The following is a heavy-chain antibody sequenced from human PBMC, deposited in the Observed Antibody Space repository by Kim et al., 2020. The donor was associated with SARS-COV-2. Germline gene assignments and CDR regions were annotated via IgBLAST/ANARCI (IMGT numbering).Heavy chain of an antibody. CDR1: GGSISGSSYY. CDR3: ARRCITMVRGVLYSDAFDI. D-gene: IGHD3-10*01. J-gene: IGHJ3*02. CDR2: IYYSGST. V-gene: IGHV4-39*01. Sequence: SETLSLTCTVSGGSISGSSYYWGWIRQPPGKGLEWIGNIYYSGSTYYNASLKSRVTISVDTSKNQFSLKLSSVTAADTAVYYCARRCITMVRGVLYSDAFDIWGQGTMVTVSS.